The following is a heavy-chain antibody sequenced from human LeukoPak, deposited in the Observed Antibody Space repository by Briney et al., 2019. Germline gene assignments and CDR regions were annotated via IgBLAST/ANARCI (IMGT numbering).Heavy chain of an antibody. D-gene: IGHD4-11*01. Sequence: PGGSLRLSCAASGFTFSSYWMSWVRQAPGKGLEWVANIKQDGSEKNYVDSVKGRFTISRDNAKNSLYLQMNSLRAEDTAVYYCASLLITTVTTGSFDYWGQGTLVTVSS. CDR2: IKQDGSEK. V-gene: IGHV3-7*03. CDR3: ASLLITTVTTGSFDY. J-gene: IGHJ4*02. CDR1: GFTFSSYW.